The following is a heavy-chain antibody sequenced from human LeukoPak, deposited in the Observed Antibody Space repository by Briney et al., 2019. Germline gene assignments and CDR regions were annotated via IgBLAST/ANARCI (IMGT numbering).Heavy chain of an antibody. CDR2: ISYDGSKK. CDR3: ARVGYSGSYTDYYYMDV. CDR1: GFTFSSYG. V-gene: IGHV3-30*03. Sequence: GGSLSLSCAASGFTFSSYGMHWVRQAPGKGLEWVAVISYDGSKKYYADSVKGRFTSSRDNSKITLYLQMGSLRAEDMAVYYCARVGYSGSYTDYYYMDVWGKGTTVTISS. J-gene: IGHJ6*03. D-gene: IGHD1-26*01.